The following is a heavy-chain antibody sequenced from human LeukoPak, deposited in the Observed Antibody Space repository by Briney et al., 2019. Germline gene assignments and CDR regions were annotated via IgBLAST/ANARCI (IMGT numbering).Heavy chain of an antibody. J-gene: IGHJ4*02. CDR3: ARYELPEYYFDY. CDR1: GGTFSSYA. Sequence: GSSVKISCKASGGTFSSYAISWVRQAPGQGLEWMGWISAYNGNTNYAQKLQGRVTMTTDTSTSTAYMELRSLRSDDTAVYYCARYELPEYYFDYWGQGTLVTVSS. CDR2: ISAYNGNT. D-gene: IGHD1-26*01. V-gene: IGHV1-18*01.